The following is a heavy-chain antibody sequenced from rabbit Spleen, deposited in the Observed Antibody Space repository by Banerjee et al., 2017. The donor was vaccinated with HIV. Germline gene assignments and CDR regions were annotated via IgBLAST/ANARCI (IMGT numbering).Heavy chain of an antibody. CDR3: ARGVYDDYDTYYFDL. D-gene: IGHD2-1*01. V-gene: IGHV1S45*01. J-gene: IGHJ4*01. Sequence: QEQLVESGGDLVKPEGSLTLPCTASGFSFNDDYVMCWVRQSPGKGLKWIACINSNTGNSVYANWAKGRFTISKTSSTTVTLQMTSLTAADTATYFCARGVYDDYDTYYFDLWGPGTLVTVS. CDR2: INSNTGNS. CDR1: GFSFNDDYV.